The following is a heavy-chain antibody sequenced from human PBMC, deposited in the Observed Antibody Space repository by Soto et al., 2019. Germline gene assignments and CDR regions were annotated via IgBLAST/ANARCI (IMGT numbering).Heavy chain of an antibody. CDR3: ARINIAGTFYYDN. CDR1: GGSISSGDYY. Sequence: TLSLTCSVSGGSISSGDYYWSWVRQPPGKGLEWIGYICYSGSAYYNPSLKTRLAMSVDTSNNHFSLKLSSVTVADTAVYYCARINIAGTFYYDNWGQGTPVTVSS. D-gene: IGHD6-13*01. CDR2: ICYSGSA. J-gene: IGHJ4*02. V-gene: IGHV4-30-4*01.